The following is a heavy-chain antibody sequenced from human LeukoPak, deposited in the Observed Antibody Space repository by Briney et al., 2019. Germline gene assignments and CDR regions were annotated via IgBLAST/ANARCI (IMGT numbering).Heavy chain of an antibody. V-gene: IGHV3-48*04. Sequence: GGSLRLSCAASGFTFSSYSMNWVRQAPGKGLEWVSYISSSSSTIYYADSVKGRFTISRDNAKNSLYLQMNSLRAEDTAVYYCARDSYDFWSGYYGWFDPWGQGTLVTVSS. CDR3: ARDSYDFWSGYYGWFDP. J-gene: IGHJ5*02. CDR1: GFTFSSYS. CDR2: ISSSSSTI. D-gene: IGHD3-3*01.